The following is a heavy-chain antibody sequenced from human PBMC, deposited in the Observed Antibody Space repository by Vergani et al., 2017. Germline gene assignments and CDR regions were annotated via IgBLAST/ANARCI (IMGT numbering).Heavy chain of an antibody. CDR3: ARGDYGILTGYRY. D-gene: IGHD3-9*01. V-gene: IGHV1-46*03. J-gene: IGHJ4*02. CDR1: GYTFSNYY. CDR2: TNPSGGHT. Sequence: QVQVVQSGAEVKKSGASVKVSCKTSGYTFSNYYMHWVRQAPGRGLAWMGITNPSGGHTNYAQKFQGRVTMTRDTSTITVYMELSSLRSEDTAIYYCARGDYGILTGYRYWGQGTLVTVSA.